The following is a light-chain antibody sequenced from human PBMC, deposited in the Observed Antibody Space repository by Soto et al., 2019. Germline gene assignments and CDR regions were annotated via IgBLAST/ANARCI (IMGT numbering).Light chain of an antibody. CDR2: ATS. CDR1: QGIGND. Sequence: DIQMTQSPSFRFASVGDRVTITRRASQGIGNDLGWYQQKPGKAPRRLIYATSSLHSGVPSRFSGSGSGTEFTLTISSLQPEDFASYYCLHHNTYPLSFGGGTKVEIK. J-gene: IGKJ4*01. V-gene: IGKV1-17*01. CDR3: LHHNTYPLS.